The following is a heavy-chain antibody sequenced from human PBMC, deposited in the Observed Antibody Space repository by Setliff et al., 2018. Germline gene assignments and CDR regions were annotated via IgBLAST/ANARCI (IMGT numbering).Heavy chain of an antibody. Sequence: WGSLRLSCETSGFTFSRYWMSWVRQAPGKGLEWVAYIKENGSEKDYVESVKGRFTISRDNSKNTLYLQMNSLRPEDTAVYYCARTCSGSGCYAGLESWGQGTPVTVSS. CDR1: GFTFSRYW. CDR2: IKENGSEK. CDR3: ARTCSGSGCYAGLES. V-gene: IGHV3-7*01. J-gene: IGHJ4*02. D-gene: IGHD2-15*01.